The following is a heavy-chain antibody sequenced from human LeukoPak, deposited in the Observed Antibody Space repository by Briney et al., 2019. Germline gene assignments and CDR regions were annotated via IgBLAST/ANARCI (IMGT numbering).Heavy chain of an antibody. CDR2: LRSSGDNA. CDR1: GFTFNNYA. CDR3: AKGCGGTCYSSFDY. V-gene: IGHV3-23*01. J-gene: IGHJ4*02. D-gene: IGHD2-15*01. Sequence: GGSLRLPCAASGFTFNNYAMNWVRQAPGKGLEWVSGLRSSGDNAFYADSVKGRFTISRDNSKNTQYLQMNGLRAEDTAVYYCAKGCGGTCYSSFDYWGQGTLVTVSS.